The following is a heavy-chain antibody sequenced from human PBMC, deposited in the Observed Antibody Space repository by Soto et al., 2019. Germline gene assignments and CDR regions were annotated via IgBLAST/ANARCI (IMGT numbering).Heavy chain of an antibody. V-gene: IGHV3-15*07. CDR3: ASNTVLDINWFDP. CDR1: GFTFNDAW. CDR2: IKSKIDGGTI. D-gene: IGHD5-12*01. Sequence: SGGSLRLSCVGSGFTFNDAWMNWVRQAPGKGLEWVGHIKSKIDGGTIAYAAPLKGRFTISRDDSKNTVYLQVNSLTIEDTAVYYCASNTVLDINWFDPWGQGTLVTVSS. J-gene: IGHJ5*02.